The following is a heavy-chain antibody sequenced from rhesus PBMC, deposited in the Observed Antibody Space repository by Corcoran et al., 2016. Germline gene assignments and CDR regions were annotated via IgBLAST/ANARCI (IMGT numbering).Heavy chain of an antibody. CDR3: ARNEYYYDSGYIY. D-gene: IGHD3-28*01. CDR1: GGSISQFH. J-gene: IGHJ4*01. CDR2: IGGSSGST. Sequence: QVQLQESGPGLVKPSETLSLTRAVSGGSISQFHWNWIRQPPGKGLEGIGYIGGSSGSTYYNPSLKSRVTISTDTSKNEFSLKLSSVTAADTAVYYCARNEYYYDSGYIYWGQGVLVTVSS. V-gene: IGHV4-165*02.